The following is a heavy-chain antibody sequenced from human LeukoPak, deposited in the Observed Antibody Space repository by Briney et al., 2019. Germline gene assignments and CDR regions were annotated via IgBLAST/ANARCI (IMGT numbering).Heavy chain of an antibody. CDR1: GITFSSYA. CDR3: AKVYGGSYYDY. V-gene: IGHV3-23*01. CDR2: VSGSGGVT. Sequence: PGGSLRLSCAASGITFSSYAMSWVRQAPGKGLEWVSTVSGSGGVTYFADSVKGRFTISRDNSKSTVYLQMNSLRAEDTAVYYRAKVYGGSYYDYWGQGTLVTVSS. J-gene: IGHJ4*02. D-gene: IGHD1-26*01.